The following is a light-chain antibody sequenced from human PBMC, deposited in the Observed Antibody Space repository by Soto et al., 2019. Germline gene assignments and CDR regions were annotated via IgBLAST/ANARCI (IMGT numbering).Light chain of an antibody. V-gene: IGKV2-30*01. CDR3: MQGTHWPYT. Sequence: DVVMTQSPLSLPVTLGQPASISCRSSQSLVYSNGDTYLNWLQQRPGQSPRRLIYKISNRDSGVPDRFSGSGSGTDFTLKISRVEAEDLGVYYCMQGTHWPYTFGQGTKLQIK. CDR2: KIS. J-gene: IGKJ2*01. CDR1: QSLVYSNGDTY.